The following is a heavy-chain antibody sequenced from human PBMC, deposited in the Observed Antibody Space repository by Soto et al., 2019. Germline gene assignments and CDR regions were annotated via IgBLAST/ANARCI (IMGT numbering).Heavy chain of an antibody. D-gene: IGHD3-3*01. CDR1: GGTFSSYA. CDR3: ARDLKEAIFGVVSIYGMDV. J-gene: IGHJ6*02. Sequence: QVQLVQSGAEVKKPGSSVKVSCKASGGTFSSYAISWVRQAPGQGLEWKGGIIPIFGTANYAQKFQGRVTITADESTSTAYMELSSLRSEDTAVYYCARDLKEAIFGVVSIYGMDVWGQGTTVTVSS. V-gene: IGHV1-69*01. CDR2: IIPIFGTA.